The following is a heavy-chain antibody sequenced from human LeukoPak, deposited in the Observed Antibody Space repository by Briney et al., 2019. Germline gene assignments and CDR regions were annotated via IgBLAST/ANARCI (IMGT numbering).Heavy chain of an antibody. D-gene: IGHD6-13*01. CDR2: IWYDGSNK. CDR3: ARGAPFTAAGTFDY. J-gene: IGHJ4*02. Sequence: GGSLRLSCAASGFTFSSYGMHWVRQAPGKGLEWVAVIWYDGSNKYYADSVKGRFTISRDNSKNTLYLQMNSLRAEDTAVYYCARGAPFTAAGTFDYWGQGTLVTVSS. CDR1: GFTFSSYG. V-gene: IGHV3-33*01.